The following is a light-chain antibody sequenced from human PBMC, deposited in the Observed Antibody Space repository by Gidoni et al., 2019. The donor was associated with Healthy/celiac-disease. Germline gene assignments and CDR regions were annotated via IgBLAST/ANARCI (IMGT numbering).Light chain of an antibody. CDR2: DAS. CDR3: QQYDNLPLT. V-gene: IGKV1-33*01. J-gene: IGKJ4*01. CDR1: QDISNY. Sequence: DIQMTQSPSSLSASVGDRVTIPCQARQDISNYLYWYQQKPGKAPKLLIYDASNLETGVPSRFSGSGSGTDFTFTSSSLQPEDIATYYCQQYDNLPLTFGGGTKVEIK.